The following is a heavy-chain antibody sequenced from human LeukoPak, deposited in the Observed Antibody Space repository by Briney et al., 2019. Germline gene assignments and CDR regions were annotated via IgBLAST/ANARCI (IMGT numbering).Heavy chain of an antibody. CDR3: ARAIVGATGRAFDI. V-gene: IGHV4-39*07. D-gene: IGHD1-26*01. Sequence: SETLSLTCTVSGGSISSSSYYWGWIRQPPGKGLEWIGSIYYSGSTYYNPSLKSRVTISVDTSKNQFSLKLSSVTAADTAVYYCARAIVGATGRAFDIWGQGTMVTVSS. J-gene: IGHJ3*02. CDR2: IYYSGST. CDR1: GGSISSSSYY.